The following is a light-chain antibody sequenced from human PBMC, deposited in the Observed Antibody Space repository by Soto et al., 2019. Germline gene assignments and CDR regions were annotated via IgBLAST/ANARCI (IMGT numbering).Light chain of an antibody. V-gene: IGKV3-20*01. J-gene: IGKJ1*01. CDR1: QSVSSSY. CDR2: GAS. Sequence: EIVLTQSPCTLSLSPGERATLSCSASQSVSSSYLAWYQQKPGQAPRLLIYGASSRATGIPDRFSGSGSGTDFTLTISRLEPEDFAVYYCQQYGSSPETFGQGTKVEIK. CDR3: QQYGSSPET.